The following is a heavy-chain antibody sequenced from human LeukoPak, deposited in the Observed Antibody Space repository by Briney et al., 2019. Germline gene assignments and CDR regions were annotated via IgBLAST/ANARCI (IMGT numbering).Heavy chain of an antibody. CDR3: ARAYDIPYYYYGMDV. Sequence: ASVKVSCKASGGTFSSYAISWVRQAPGQGLEWMGWINPNSGGTNYAQKFQGWVTMTRDTSISTAYMELSRLRSDDTAVYYCARAYDIPYYYYGMDVWGQGTTVTVSS. J-gene: IGHJ6*02. CDR1: GGTFSSYA. CDR2: INPNSGGT. V-gene: IGHV1-2*04. D-gene: IGHD3-9*01.